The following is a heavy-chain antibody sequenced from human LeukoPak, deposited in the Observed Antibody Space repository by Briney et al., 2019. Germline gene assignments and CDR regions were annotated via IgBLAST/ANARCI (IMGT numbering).Heavy chain of an antibody. CDR3: ATYGDTGAFDI. D-gene: IGHD5-18*01. CDR2: INHSGNT. V-gene: IGHV4-34*01. J-gene: IGHJ3*02. Sequence: SETLSLTCAVYGGSFTGYYWSWIRQPPGKGLEWIGEINHSGNTNYNPSLKSRVTISVDTSKNQFSLRLSSVTAADTAVYYCATYGDTGAFDIWGQGTMVTVSS. CDR1: GGSFTGYY.